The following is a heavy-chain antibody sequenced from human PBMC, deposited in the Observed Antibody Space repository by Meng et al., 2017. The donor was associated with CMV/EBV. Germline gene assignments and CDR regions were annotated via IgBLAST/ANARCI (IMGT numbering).Heavy chain of an antibody. V-gene: IGHV2-5*02. Sequence: TLKESGPTLVKPTRPLTLTCSFSGFSLSTGGVGVGWIRQPPGKALEWLALIYWDDDKRYSPSLKSRLTITKDTSKNQVVLTMTNMDPVDTATYYCAHHADIAAAGSYYYWGQGTLVTVSS. J-gene: IGHJ4*02. CDR1: GFSLSTGGVG. CDR3: AHHADIAAAGSYYY. D-gene: IGHD6-13*01. CDR2: IYWDDDK.